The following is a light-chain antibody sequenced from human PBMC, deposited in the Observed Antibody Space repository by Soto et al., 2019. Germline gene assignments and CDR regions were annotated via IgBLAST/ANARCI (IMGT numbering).Light chain of an antibody. CDR1: SSDVGGYNY. CDR3: SSYTSSSTLV. Sequence: QSVLTQPASVSGSPGQSITISCTGTSSDVGGYNYVSWYQQHPGKAPKLMIYDVSNRPSGVSNRFSGSKSGNTASLTISGXXXXXXXDYYCSSYTSSSTLVFGGGTKVTVL. V-gene: IGLV2-14*01. J-gene: IGLJ3*02. CDR2: DVS.